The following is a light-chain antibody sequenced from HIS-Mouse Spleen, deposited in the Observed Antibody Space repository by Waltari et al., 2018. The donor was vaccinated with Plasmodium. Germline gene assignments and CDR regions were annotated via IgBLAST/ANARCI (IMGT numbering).Light chain of an antibody. V-gene: IGKV3-15*01. CDR2: GAS. CDR3: QQYNNWSFT. J-gene: IGKJ3*01. CDR1: QSVSSN. Sequence: EIVMTQSPATLSVSPGERATLSCRASQSVSSNLAWYQQKPGQAPRLLIYGASTRATGIPARFSGSGYGTELTLTISSLQSEDFAVYYCQQYNNWSFTFGPGTKVDIK.